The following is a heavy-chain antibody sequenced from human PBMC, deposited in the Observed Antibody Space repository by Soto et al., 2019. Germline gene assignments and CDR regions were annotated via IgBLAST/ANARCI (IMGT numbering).Heavy chain of an antibody. Sequence: GGSLRLSCAASGFTFSTYAMSWVRQAPGKGLEWVSAISGSSGRTYYADSVKGRFTVSRDNSKNTLYLQMNSLRAKDTAVYYCAKDHGQLEYNSYYYGMDVWGQGTTVTVSS. CDR3: AKDHGQLEYNSYYYGMDV. J-gene: IGHJ6*02. V-gene: IGHV3-23*01. CDR1: GFTFSTYA. D-gene: IGHD2-2*01. CDR2: ISGSSGRT.